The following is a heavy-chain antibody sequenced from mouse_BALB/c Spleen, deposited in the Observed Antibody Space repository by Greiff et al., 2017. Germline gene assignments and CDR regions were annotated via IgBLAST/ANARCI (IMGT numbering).Heavy chain of an antibody. J-gene: IGHJ4*01. CDR2: IYPGGGYT. Sequence: QVQLQQSGAELVRPGTSVKLSCKASGYTFTNYWLGWVKQRPGHGLEWIGDIYPGGGYTNYNEKFKGKATLTADTSSSTAYMQLSSLTSEDSAVYVCARGNYYGSSYPYAMDYWGQGTSVTVSS. CDR1: GYTFTNYW. CDR3: ARGNYYGSSYPYAMDY. D-gene: IGHD1-1*01. V-gene: IGHV1-63*02.